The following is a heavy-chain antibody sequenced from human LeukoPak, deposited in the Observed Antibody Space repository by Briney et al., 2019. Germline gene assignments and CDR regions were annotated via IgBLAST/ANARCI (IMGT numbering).Heavy chain of an antibody. J-gene: IGHJ4*02. Sequence: GGSLRLSCGASGFTFSSYAMSWVRQAPGKGLEWVSAISSSGGLAYYADSVKGRFTMSRDNSENTLFLQTNSLRADDTALYYCSKAGSSGYRYYFDYWGQGILVTVSS. V-gene: IGHV3-23*01. CDR2: ISSSGGLA. D-gene: IGHD3-22*01. CDR3: SKAGSSGYRYYFDY. CDR1: GFTFSSYA.